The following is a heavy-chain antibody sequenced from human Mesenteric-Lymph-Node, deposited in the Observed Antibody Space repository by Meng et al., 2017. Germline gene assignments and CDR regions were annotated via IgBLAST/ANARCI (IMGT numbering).Heavy chain of an antibody. V-gene: IGHV1-69*05. CDR1: GGTFSSYA. CDR2: IIPIFGTA. CDR3: ASWVAAAGKGWFDP. J-gene: IGHJ5*02. Sequence: VQVVQAGAEVKKPGSSVKVSCKASGGTFSSYAISWVRQAPGQGLEWMGGIIPIFGTANYAQKFQGRVTITTDESTSTAYMELSSLRSEDTAVYYCASWVAAAGKGWFDPWGQGTLVTVSS. D-gene: IGHD6-13*01.